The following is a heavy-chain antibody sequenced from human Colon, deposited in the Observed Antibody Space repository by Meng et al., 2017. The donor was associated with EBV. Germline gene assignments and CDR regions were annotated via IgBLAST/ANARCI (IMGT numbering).Heavy chain of an antibody. CDR3: ARGPGGSYYLYYFDY. CDR1: GGAVSGYY. Sequence: QVQLTQWCARQLKPSETRSHTCAVKGGAVSGYYWSWIRQPPEKGLEWIGEINHSGSTNYNPSLKSRVTITVDTTKKQFSLKLSSVTAADTAVYYCARGPGGSYYLYYFDYWGQGTLVTVSS. J-gene: IGHJ4*02. D-gene: IGHD1-26*01. CDR2: INHSGST. V-gene: IGHV4-34*02.